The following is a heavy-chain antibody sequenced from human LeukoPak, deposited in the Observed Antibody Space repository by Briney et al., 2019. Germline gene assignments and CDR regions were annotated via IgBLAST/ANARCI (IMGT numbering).Heavy chain of an antibody. CDR3: ARWGTYSSSWLGAFDM. J-gene: IGHJ3*02. V-gene: IGHV3-7*05. D-gene: IGHD6-13*01. CDR2: IKQDGSEK. CDR1: GLIFSTYW. Sequence: PGGSLRLSCAASGLIFSTYWMSWVREAPGKGREWVANIKQDGSEKYYLDSVKGRFTTSRDNAKNSLHLQMNSLTAEDTAVHHCARWGTYSSSWLGAFDMWGQGTMATLSS.